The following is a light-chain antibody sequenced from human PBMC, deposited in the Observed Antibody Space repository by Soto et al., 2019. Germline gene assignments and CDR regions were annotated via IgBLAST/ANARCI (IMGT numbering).Light chain of an antibody. CDR1: QSVSSSY. CDR2: GAS. Sequence: EIVLTQSPGTLSLSPGERATLSCRASQSVSSSYLAWYQQKPGQAPRLLIYGASSRATGIPDRFSGSGSGTDFALTISRLEPEDFEVYYCQQYGSSFPWTFGQGTKV. J-gene: IGKJ1*01. CDR3: QQYGSSFPWT. V-gene: IGKV3-20*01.